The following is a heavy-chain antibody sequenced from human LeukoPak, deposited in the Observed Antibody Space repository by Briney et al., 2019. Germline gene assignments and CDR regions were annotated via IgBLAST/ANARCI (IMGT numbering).Heavy chain of an antibody. V-gene: IGHV3-21*04. CDR3: AKVAYSSSSDYYYGMDV. D-gene: IGHD6-6*01. CDR1: GFTFSSYS. CDR2: ISSSSSYI. J-gene: IGHJ6*02. Sequence: GGSLRLSCAASGFTFSSYSMNWVRQAPGKGLEWVSSISSSSSYIYYADSVKGRFTISRDNSKNTLYLQMNSLRDEDTAVYYCAKVAYSSSSDYYYGMDVWGQGTTVTVSS.